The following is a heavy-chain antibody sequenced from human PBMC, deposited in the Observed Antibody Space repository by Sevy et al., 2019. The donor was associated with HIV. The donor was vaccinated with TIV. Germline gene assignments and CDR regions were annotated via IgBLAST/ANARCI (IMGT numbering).Heavy chain of an antibody. CDR1: GGSINSDH. CDR3: AGRNDFDI. J-gene: IGHJ3*02. CDR2: VYYTGGT. Sequence: SETLSLTCTVSGGSINSDHWNWIRQPPGKGREWIGYVYYTGGTNYNPSLKNRVTISVYRTKNQFSLKLTSVTAADTAVYYCAGRNDFDIWGQGTMVTVSS. V-gene: IGHV4-59*08.